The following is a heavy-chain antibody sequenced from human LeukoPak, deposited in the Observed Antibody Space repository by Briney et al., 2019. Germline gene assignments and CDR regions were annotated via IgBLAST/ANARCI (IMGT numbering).Heavy chain of an antibody. CDR2: VYYTGST. Sequence: SETLSLTCTVSGDSIGSYSWNWIRQPPGKGLEWIGYVYYTGSTNYNPSLKSRVTMFEDKSKNQFSLRLYSVTVADTAVYYCARHFAYSSSSYFDYWGQGSLVTVSS. CDR3: ARHFAYSSSSYFDY. V-gene: IGHV4-59*08. CDR1: GDSIGSYS. D-gene: IGHD6-6*01. J-gene: IGHJ4*02.